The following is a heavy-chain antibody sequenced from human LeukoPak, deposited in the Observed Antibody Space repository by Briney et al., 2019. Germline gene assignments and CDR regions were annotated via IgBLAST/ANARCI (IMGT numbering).Heavy chain of an antibody. Sequence: SVKVSCKASGGTFSSYAISWVRQAPGQGLEWMGGIIPIFGTANYAQKFQGRVTITADESTSTAYMELSSLRSEDTAVYYCARGRAAGHNWFDPWGQGTLVTVSS. CDR1: GGTFSSYA. CDR3: ARGRAAGHNWFDP. CDR2: IIPIFGTA. D-gene: IGHD6-13*01. J-gene: IGHJ5*02. V-gene: IGHV1-69*13.